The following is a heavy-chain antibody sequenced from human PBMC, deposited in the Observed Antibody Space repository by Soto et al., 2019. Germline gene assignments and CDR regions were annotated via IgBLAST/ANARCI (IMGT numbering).Heavy chain of an antibody. CDR2: IYYSGST. J-gene: IGHJ4*02. CDR3: ARHPFRKMATVDY. V-gene: IGHV4-59*08. CDR1: GGSISSYY. D-gene: IGHD5-12*01. Sequence: SETLSLTCTVSGGSISSYYWSWIRQPPGKGLEWIGYIYYSGSTNYNPSLKSRVTISVDTSKNQFSLKLSSVTAADTAVYYCARHPFRKMATVDYWGQGTLVTVSS.